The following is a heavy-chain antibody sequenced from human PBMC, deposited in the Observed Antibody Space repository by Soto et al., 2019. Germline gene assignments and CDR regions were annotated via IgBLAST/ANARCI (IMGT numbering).Heavy chain of an antibody. D-gene: IGHD3-9*01. CDR3: AKDGLLLTGYYSPYFDY. CDR2: ISGSGGST. V-gene: IGHV3-23*01. J-gene: IGHJ4*02. CDR1: GFTFSSYA. Sequence: GGSLRLSCAASGFTFSSYAMSWVRQAPGKGLEWVSAISGSGGSTYYADSVKGRFTISRDNSKNTLYLQMNSLRAEDTAVYYCAKDGLLLTGYYSPYFDYWGQGTLVTVSS.